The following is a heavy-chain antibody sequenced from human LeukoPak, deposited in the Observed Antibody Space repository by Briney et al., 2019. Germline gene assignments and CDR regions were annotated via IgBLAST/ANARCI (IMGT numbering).Heavy chain of an antibody. V-gene: IGHV4-4*07. Sequence: SETLSLTCTVSGGSISGHYWGWIRQPAGKGLEWIGRMYSSGSTNYNPSLKSRVIMSVDTSKNQIFLRLKSVTAADTAVYYCARTVDTPGWFDPWGQGTLVTVSS. CDR2: MYSSGST. CDR3: ARTVDTPGWFDP. D-gene: IGHD5-18*01. CDR1: GGSISGHY. J-gene: IGHJ5*02.